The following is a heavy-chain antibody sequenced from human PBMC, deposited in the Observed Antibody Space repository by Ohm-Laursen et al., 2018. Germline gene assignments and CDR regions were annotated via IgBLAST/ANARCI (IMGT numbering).Heavy chain of an antibody. D-gene: IGHD6-19*01. V-gene: IGHV4-34*01. CDR2: INHSGST. CDR3: ARVKQWLIYAFDI. Sequence: SETLSLTCAVYGGSFSGYYWSWIRQPPGKGLEWIGEINHSGSTNYNPSLKGRVTISVDTSKNQFSLKLSSVTAADTAVYYCARVKQWLIYAFDIWGQGTMVTVSS. CDR1: GGSFSGYY. J-gene: IGHJ3*02.